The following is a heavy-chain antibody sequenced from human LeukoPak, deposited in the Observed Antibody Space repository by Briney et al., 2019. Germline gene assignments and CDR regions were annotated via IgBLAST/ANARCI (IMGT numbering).Heavy chain of an antibody. CDR1: GFTFSTYA. CDR3: AKDGRGGDCTSASCTNWFGP. CDR2: IGGSGGVT. D-gene: IGHD2-2*01. J-gene: IGHJ5*02. V-gene: IGHV3-23*01. Sequence: PGGSLRLSCAASGFTFSTYALTSVRQAPGKGLEWVSTIGGSGGVTYYADSVKGRFTISRDNSKNTLYLQMNSLRAEDTAVYYCAKDGRGGDCTSASCTNWFGPWGQGTLVTVSS.